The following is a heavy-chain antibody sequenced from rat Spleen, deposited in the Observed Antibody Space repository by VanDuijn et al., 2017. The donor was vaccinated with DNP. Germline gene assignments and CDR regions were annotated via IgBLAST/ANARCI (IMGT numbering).Heavy chain of an antibody. V-gene: IGHV5-7*01. CDR2: ISYDGSST. CDR1: GFTFSDYN. CDR3: ARHDVRGGDY. Sequence: EVQLVESGGGLVQPGRSLKLSCAASGFTFSDYNMAWVRQAPKKGLEWVATISYDGSSTYYRDSVKGRFTISRDNAKSTLYLQMDSLRSEDTATYYCARHDVRGGDYWGQGVMVTVSS. J-gene: IGHJ2*01. D-gene: IGHD4-3*01.